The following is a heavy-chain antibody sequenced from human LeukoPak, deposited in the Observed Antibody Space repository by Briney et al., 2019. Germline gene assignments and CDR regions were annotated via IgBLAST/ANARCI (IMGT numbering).Heavy chain of an antibody. Sequence: GASVKVSCKASGYTFTSYAMNWVGQAPGQGLEWMGWINTYTGNPTYAQGFTGRFVFSLDTSVSTAYLQISSLKAEDTAVYYCARWDYDSSGYALYYFDYWGQGTLVTVSS. CDR1: GYTFTSYA. J-gene: IGHJ4*02. D-gene: IGHD3-22*01. V-gene: IGHV7-4-1*02. CDR3: ARWDYDSSGYALYYFDY. CDR2: INTYTGNP.